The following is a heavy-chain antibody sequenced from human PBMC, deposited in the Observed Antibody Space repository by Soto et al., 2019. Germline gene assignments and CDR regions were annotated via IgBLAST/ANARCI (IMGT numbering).Heavy chain of an antibody. CDR3: ARGPRAGSIAVAGLTYFDY. V-gene: IGHV4-34*01. CDR2: INHSGST. J-gene: IGHJ4*02. CDR1: GGSFSGYY. D-gene: IGHD6-19*01. Sequence: SETLSLTCAVYGGSFSGYYWSWIRQPPGKGLEWIGEINHSGSTNYNPSLKSRVTISVDTSKNQFSLKLSSVTAADTAVYYCARGPRAGSIAVAGLTYFDYWGQGTLVTVSS.